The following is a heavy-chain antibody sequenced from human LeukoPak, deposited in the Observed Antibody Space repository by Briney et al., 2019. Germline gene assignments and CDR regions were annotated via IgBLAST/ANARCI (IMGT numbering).Heavy chain of an antibody. D-gene: IGHD3-16*01. CDR3: ARDHDWAFDY. Sequence: PGGSLRLSCAASGFTFSSYSMNWVRQAPGKGLDWVAYISISSTYYADSVKGRFTISRDNAKESLYLQMNNLRGEDTAVYYCARDHDWAFDYWGQGALVTVSS. CDR2: ISISST. J-gene: IGHJ4*02. CDR1: GFTFSSYS. V-gene: IGHV3-48*01.